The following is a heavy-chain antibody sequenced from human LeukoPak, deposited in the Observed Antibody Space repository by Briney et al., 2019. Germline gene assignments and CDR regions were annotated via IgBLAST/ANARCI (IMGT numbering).Heavy chain of an antibody. D-gene: IGHD4-17*01. CDR1: GFTFSSYA. Sequence: AGGSLLLSCAASGFTFSSYAMTWVRPAPGKGLQWVSAVSGSGAHTYYADSVKGRFTISRDNSKNTLYLQMNSLRAEDTALYYCAKDYGPLSSYWGQGTLVTVSS. CDR3: AKDYGPLSSY. V-gene: IGHV3-23*01. J-gene: IGHJ4*02. CDR2: VSGSGAHT.